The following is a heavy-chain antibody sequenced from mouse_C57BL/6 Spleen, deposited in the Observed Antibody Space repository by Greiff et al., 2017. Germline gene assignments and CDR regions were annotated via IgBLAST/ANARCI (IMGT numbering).Heavy chain of an antibody. CDR3: ARHGSSPRYFDV. D-gene: IGHD1-1*01. Sequence: EVKLVESGGGLVKPGGSLKLSCAASGFTFSSYTMSWVRQTPEKRLEWVATISGGGGNTYYPDSVKGRFTISRDNAKNTLYLQMSSLRSEDTALYYCARHGSSPRYFDVWGTGTTVTVSS. V-gene: IGHV5-9*01. J-gene: IGHJ1*03. CDR2: ISGGGGNT. CDR1: GFTFSSYT.